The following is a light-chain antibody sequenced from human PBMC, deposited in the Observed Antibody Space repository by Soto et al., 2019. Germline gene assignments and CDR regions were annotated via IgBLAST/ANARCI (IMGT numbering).Light chain of an antibody. CDR3: LQDYDNPLT. J-gene: IGKJ4*01. CDR2: HAS. Sequence: AIQMTQSPSSLSVSVGDTVTITCRASRGVGHDLGWYQQKPGKAPKLLIYHASTLQSGVPSRFSGSGSGTDFTLTISSLQAEDFATYYCLQDYDNPLTFGGGTKVEI. CDR1: RGVGHD. V-gene: IGKV1-6*01.